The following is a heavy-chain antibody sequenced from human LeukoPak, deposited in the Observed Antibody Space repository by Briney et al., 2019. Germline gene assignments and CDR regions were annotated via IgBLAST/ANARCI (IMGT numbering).Heavy chain of an antibody. CDR2: VNTAGIGT. CDR1: GCSFSIHG. J-gene: IGHJ4*02. Sequence: GGSLPLSCAASGCSFSIHGMGWVRRAPGKGLEWVSRVNTAGIGTSYADSAKGRFTISRDNAKNMLYLQMNSLRAEDTAVYYCARAGPGYSSSWYGSLLDFDLWVQGILVTVSS. CDR3: ARAGPGYSSSWYGSLLDFDL. D-gene: IGHD6-13*01. V-gene: IGHV3-74*01.